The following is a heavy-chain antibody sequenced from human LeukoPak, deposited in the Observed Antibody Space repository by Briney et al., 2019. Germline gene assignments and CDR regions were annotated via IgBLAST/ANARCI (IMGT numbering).Heavy chain of an antibody. CDR3: ARDVGPAAAGTIYGMDV. CDR2: ISSSSSYI. V-gene: IGHV3-21*01. Sequence: PGGSLRLSCAASGFTFSSYSMNWDRQDPGKGLEWVSSISSSSSYIYYADSVKGRFTISRDNAKNSLYLQMNSLRAEDTPVYYCARDVGPAAAGTIYGMDVWGQGTTVTVSS. D-gene: IGHD6-13*01. CDR1: GFTFSSYS. J-gene: IGHJ6*02.